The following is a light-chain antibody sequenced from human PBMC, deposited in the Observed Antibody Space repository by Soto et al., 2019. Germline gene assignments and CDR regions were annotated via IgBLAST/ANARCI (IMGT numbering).Light chain of an antibody. Sequence: DIVLTQSPDSLAVSLGERATINCKSSQSVLYRSNNKNSLGWYQQKPGQPPKLLIFWASSREPGVPDRFSGSGSGTEFTLTISSLQAEDVAVYYCQQYYSSPWTFGQGTRVEIK. CDR3: QQYYSSPWT. J-gene: IGKJ1*01. CDR1: QSVLYRSNNKNS. V-gene: IGKV4-1*01. CDR2: WAS.